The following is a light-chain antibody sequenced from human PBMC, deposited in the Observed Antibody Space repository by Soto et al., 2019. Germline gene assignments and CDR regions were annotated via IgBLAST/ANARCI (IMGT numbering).Light chain of an antibody. V-gene: IGKV3-15*01. CDR2: HAS. CDR1: QSVSSN. Sequence: EIVMTQSPATPSVSPGERATPSCRASQSVSSNLAWYQQKPGQAPRLLIYHASTRATGIPARFSGSGSGTEFTLTISSLQSEDFAVYYCQQYNKWPLTFGGGTKVEIK. CDR3: QQYNKWPLT. J-gene: IGKJ4*01.